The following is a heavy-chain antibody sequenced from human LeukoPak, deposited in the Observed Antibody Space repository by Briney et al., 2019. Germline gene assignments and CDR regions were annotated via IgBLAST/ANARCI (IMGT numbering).Heavy chain of an antibody. D-gene: IGHD3-9*01. CDR1: GFTFSSYG. CDR3: AKDRVIRYFEPYYGMDV. V-gene: IGHV3-30*18. J-gene: IGHJ6*04. Sequence: PGGSLRLSCAASGFTFSSYGMHWVRQAPGKGLEWVAVISYDGSNKYYADSVKGRFTISRDNSKNTLYLQMNSLRAEDAAVYYCAKDRVIRYFEPYYGMDVWGKGTTVTVSS. CDR2: ISYDGSNK.